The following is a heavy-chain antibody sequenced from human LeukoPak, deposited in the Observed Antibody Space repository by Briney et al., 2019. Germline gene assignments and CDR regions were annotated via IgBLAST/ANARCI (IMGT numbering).Heavy chain of an antibody. J-gene: IGHJ6*02. D-gene: IGHD2-15*01. CDR2: IYTSGST. Sequence: SETLSLTCTVSGGSISSYYWSWIRQPAGKGLEWIGRIYTSGSTNYNPSLKSRVTMSVDTSKNQFSLKLSSVTAADTAVYYCARDLLNCSGGSCFDYYYYGMDVWGQGTTVTVSS. CDR1: GGSISSYY. CDR3: ARDLLNCSGGSCFDYYYYGMDV. V-gene: IGHV4-4*07.